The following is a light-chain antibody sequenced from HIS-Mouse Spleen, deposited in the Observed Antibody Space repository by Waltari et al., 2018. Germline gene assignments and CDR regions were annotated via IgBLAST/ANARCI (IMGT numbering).Light chain of an antibody. CDR3: SSYTSSSTHVV. Sequence: QSALTQPASVSGSPGQSITIPCTGPSSDLGVYHHVSWYQQHPGKPPKLMSYDVSNRPSGVSNRFSGSKSGNTASLTISGLQAEDEADYYCSSYTSSSTHVVFGGGTKLTVL. J-gene: IGLJ2*01. CDR1: SSDLGVYHH. CDR2: DVS. V-gene: IGLV2-14*03.